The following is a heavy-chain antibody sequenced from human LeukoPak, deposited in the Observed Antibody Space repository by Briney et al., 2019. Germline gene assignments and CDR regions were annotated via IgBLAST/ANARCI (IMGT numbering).Heavy chain of an antibody. Sequence: GGSLRLSCAASGFTFSSYNMNWVRRAPGKGLEWVSSVDFRSSNIYYADSVKGRFTISRDNAKNSLYLQMNSLRAEDTAVYYCARGDSFDYWGQGTLVTVSS. CDR1: GFTFSSYN. J-gene: IGHJ4*02. V-gene: IGHV3-21*01. CDR3: ARGDSFDY. CDR2: VDFRSSNI.